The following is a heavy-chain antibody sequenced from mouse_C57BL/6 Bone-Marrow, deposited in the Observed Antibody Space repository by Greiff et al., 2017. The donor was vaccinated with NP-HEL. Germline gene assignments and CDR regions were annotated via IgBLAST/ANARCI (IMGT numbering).Heavy chain of an antibody. CDR3: AVQLEGSRYAY. Sequence: EVQLQQSGPELVKPGASVKIPCKASGYTFTDYNMDWVKQSHGKSLEWIGDINPNNGGTIYNQKFKGKATLTVDKSSSTAYMELRSLTSEDTAVYNCAVQLEGSRYAYWGQGALVTVSA. D-gene: IGHD3-1*01. J-gene: IGHJ3*01. CDR2: INPNNGGT. V-gene: IGHV1-18*01. CDR1: GYTFTDYN.